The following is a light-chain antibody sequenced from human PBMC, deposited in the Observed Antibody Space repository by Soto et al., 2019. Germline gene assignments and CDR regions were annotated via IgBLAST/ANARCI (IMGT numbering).Light chain of an antibody. J-gene: IGKJ1*01. CDR3: QNFDSAPQT. CDR2: ATS. Sequence: DIQMTQSPSTLSGSVGDRVTITCRASQTISSWLAWYQQKPGKAPKLLIYATSNLQGGVPSRFSGSGSGTDFTLTISSLQPEDVATYYCQNFDSAPQTFGQGTKVDIK. V-gene: IGKV1-5*01. CDR1: QTISSW.